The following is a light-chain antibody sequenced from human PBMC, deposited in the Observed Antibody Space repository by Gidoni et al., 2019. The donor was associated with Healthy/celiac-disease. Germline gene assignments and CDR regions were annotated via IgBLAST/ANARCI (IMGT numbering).Light chain of an antibody. CDR2: GSS. J-gene: IGKJ4*01. Sequence: EIVMTQSPATLSVSPGERATLSCRASQSVSINLAGYQQQPGQAPRLLIDGSSTRATGIPARFSGSGSGTEFTLTISSLQSEAFAVYSCQQYNNWPPGLTFGGGTKVEIK. V-gene: IGKV3-15*01. CDR3: QQYNNWPPGLT. CDR1: QSVSIN.